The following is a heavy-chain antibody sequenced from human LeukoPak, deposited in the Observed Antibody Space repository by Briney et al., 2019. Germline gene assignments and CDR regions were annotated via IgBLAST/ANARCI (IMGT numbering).Heavy chain of an antibody. CDR1: GFPFSSYW. CDR3: AKNAPLDY. CDR2: IKQDGSEK. J-gene: IGHJ4*02. Sequence: PGGSLRLSCAASGFPFSSYWMSWVRQAPGKGLEWVANIKQDGSEKNYVDSVKGRFTISRDNAKNSLYLQMNSLRAEDTAVYYCAKNAPLDYWGQGTLVTVSS. V-gene: IGHV3-7*03.